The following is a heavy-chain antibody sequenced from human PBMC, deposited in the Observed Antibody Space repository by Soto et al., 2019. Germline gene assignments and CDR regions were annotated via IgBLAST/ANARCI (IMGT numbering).Heavy chain of an antibody. V-gene: IGHV4-30-4*08. J-gene: IGHJ6*02. D-gene: IGHD2-21*02. CDR2: IHHIGTI. CDR1: GGSISGDYYH. CDR3: AREDDGGDTVDV. Sequence: QVQLQQSGPGLVKPSQTMSLTCTVSGGSISGDYYHWTWIRQSPEKGLEWIGYIHHIGTILYNPSLKSRLTISVDTSKNQFSLRLSSVTAADTAVYFCAREDDGGDTVDVWGQGTTVTVSS.